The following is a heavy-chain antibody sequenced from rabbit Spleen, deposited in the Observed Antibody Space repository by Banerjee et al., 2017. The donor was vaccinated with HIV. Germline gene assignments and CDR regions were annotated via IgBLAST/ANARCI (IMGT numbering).Heavy chain of an antibody. D-gene: IGHD8-1*01. V-gene: IGHV1S45*01. Sequence: QQQLEESGGGLVKPGGTLTLTCTASGFSFSRSYWICWVRQAPGKGLEWIACIYTGSSGSTYYASWAKGRFTISKTSSTTVTLQMTSLTVADTATYFCARSGSTYDYGMDLWGQGTLVTVS. CDR1: GFSFSRSYW. J-gene: IGHJ6*01. CDR3: ARSGSTYDYGMDL. CDR2: IYTGSSGST.